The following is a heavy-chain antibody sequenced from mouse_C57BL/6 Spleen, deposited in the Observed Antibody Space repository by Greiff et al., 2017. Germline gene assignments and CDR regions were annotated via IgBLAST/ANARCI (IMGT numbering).Heavy chain of an antibody. Sequence: LVESGAELVKPGASVKISCKASGYAFSSYWMNWVKQRPGKGLEWIGQIYPGDGDTNYNGKFKGKATLTADKSSSTAYMELSSLTSEDSAVYFCARDDYDGYYFDYWGQGTTRTVST. J-gene: IGHJ2*01. CDR3: ARDDYDGYYFDY. CDR1: GYAFSSYW. CDR2: IYPGDGDT. D-gene: IGHD2-4*01. V-gene: IGHV1-80*01.